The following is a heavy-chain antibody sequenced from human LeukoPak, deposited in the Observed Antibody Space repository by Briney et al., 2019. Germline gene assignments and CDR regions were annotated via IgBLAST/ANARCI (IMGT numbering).Heavy chain of an antibody. J-gene: IGHJ5*02. D-gene: IGHD3-9*01. CDR3: ARGLRYDILPGPSWFDP. CDR2: INHSGST. CDR1: GGSFSGYY. Sequence: SETLSLTCAVNGGSFSGYYWSWIRQPPGKGLEWIGEINHSGSTNYNPSLKSRVTISVDTSKNQFSLKLSSVTAADTAVYYCARGLRYDILPGPSWFDPWGQGTLVTVSS. V-gene: IGHV4-34*01.